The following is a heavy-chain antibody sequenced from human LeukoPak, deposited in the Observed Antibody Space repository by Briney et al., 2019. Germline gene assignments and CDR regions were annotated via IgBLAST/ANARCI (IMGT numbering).Heavy chain of an antibody. CDR3: ARDREHYDSGGYSSFFDH. V-gene: IGHV3-30-3*01. Sequence: GGSLRLSCAASGFTFSYYAMHWVRQAPGKGLEWVAVLSYDGSKKYYADSVKDRFTISRDNSKNTLYLQMNRLRGEDTAVYYCARDREHYDSGGYSSFFDHWGQGTQVTVSS. D-gene: IGHD3-22*01. CDR1: GFTFSYYA. J-gene: IGHJ4*02. CDR2: LSYDGSKK.